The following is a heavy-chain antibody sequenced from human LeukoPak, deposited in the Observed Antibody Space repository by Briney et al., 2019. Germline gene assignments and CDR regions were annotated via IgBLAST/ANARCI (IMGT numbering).Heavy chain of an antibody. CDR1: GFTFSSYS. Sequence: GGSLRLSCVASGFTFSSYSMNWVRQAPGKGLEWVSSISSSSSYIYYADSVKGRFTISRDNAKNSLYLQMNSLRAEDTAVYYCASARGGDSGYYYPLGYWGQGTLVTVSS. J-gene: IGHJ4*02. CDR3: ASARGGDSGYYYPLGY. V-gene: IGHV3-21*01. CDR2: ISSSSSYI. D-gene: IGHD3-22*01.